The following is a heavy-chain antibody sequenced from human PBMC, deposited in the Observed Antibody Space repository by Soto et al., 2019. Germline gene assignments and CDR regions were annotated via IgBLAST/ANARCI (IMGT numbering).Heavy chain of an antibody. V-gene: IGHV3-21*01. Sequence: GGSLRLSCAASGFTFSSYSMNWVRQAPGKGLEWVSSISSSSSYITYADSVKGRFTISRDNAKNTLYLQMNSLRAEDTAVYYCTSDTFGARDSWGQGTLVTVSS. CDR3: TSDTFGARDS. CDR2: ISSSSSYI. D-gene: IGHD2-15*01. J-gene: IGHJ4*02. CDR1: GFTFSSYS.